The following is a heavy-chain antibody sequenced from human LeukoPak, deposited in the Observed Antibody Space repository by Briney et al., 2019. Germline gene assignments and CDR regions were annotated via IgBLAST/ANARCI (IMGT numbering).Heavy chain of an antibody. CDR2: ISYDGSNK. V-gene: IGHV3-30-3*01. CDR1: GFTFSSYA. J-gene: IGHJ4*02. D-gene: IGHD3-22*01. Sequence: GGSLRLSCAASGFTFSSYAMHWVRQAPGKGLERVAVISYDGSNKYYAGSVKGRFTISRDNSKNTLYLQMNSLRAEDTAVYYCARDAGEDGSGYYSAFDYWGQGTLVTVSS. CDR3: ARDAGEDGSGYYSAFDY.